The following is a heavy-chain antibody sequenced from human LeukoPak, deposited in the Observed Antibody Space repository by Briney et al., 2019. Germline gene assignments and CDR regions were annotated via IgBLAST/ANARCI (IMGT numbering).Heavy chain of an antibody. CDR2: ISYDGSNK. J-gene: IGHJ3*02. CDR1: GFTFSSYA. V-gene: IGHV3-30-3*01. Sequence: GGSLRLSCAASGFTFSSYAMHWVRQAPGKGLEWVAVISYDGSNKYYADSVKGRFTISRDNSKNTLYLQMNSLRAEDTAVYYCARGGRAAYCGGDCLLDAFDIWSQGTMVTVSS. CDR3: ARGGRAAYCGGDCLLDAFDI. D-gene: IGHD2-21*02.